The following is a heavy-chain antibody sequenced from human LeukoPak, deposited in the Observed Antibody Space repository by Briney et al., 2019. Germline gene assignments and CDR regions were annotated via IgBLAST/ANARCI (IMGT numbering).Heavy chain of an antibody. Sequence: GGSLRLSCAASGFTFSSYEMNWVRQAPGKGLEWVSYISSSGSTIYYADSVKGRFTISRDNAKNSLYLQMNSLRAEDTAVYYCAKAPVSSGWYRNYYYYYMDVWGKGTTVTVSS. J-gene: IGHJ6*03. CDR1: GFTFSSYE. D-gene: IGHD6-19*01. CDR2: ISSSGSTI. V-gene: IGHV3-48*03. CDR3: AKAPVSSGWYRNYYYYYMDV.